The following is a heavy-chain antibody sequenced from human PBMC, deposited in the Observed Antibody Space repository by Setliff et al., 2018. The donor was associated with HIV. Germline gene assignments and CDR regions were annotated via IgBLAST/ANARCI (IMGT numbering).Heavy chain of an antibody. CDR3: ARDNLYNSGSYYPNYGMDV. Sequence: PSETLSLTCTVSGGSISGHFWSWIRQPAGKGLEWIGRISTSGSPNYNPSLKSRVTLSVDTSKHQFSLRLSSVTAADTALYYCARDNLYNSGSYYPNYGMDVGGLGTTVTVS. D-gene: IGHD3-10*01. V-gene: IGHV4-4*07. J-gene: IGHJ6*02. CDR1: GGSISGHF. CDR2: ISTSGSP.